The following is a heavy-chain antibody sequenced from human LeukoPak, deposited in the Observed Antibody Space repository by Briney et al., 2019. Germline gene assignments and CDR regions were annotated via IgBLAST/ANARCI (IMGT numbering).Heavy chain of an antibody. J-gene: IGHJ4*02. CDR1: GFTFSSYA. D-gene: IGHD1-26*01. CDR3: ARGIKARLAKEWEPGAYFDY. V-gene: IGHV3-30*14. Sequence: GRSLRLSCAASGFTFSSYAMHWVRQAPGKGLEWVAVISYDGSNKYYADSVKGRFTISRDNSKNILYLQMNNLRAQDTAVYYCARGIKARLAKEWEPGAYFDYWGQGALVTVSS. CDR2: ISYDGSNK.